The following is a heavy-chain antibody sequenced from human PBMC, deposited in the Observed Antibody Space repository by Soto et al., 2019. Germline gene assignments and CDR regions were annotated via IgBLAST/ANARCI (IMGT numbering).Heavy chain of an antibody. V-gene: IGHV3-74*01. Sequence: GGSLRLSCEASGFIFSSHWMHWVRQSAEKGLVWVSRINSDGSSTAYADSVKGRFTISRDNAKTSLYLQMNSLRAEDTAVYYCASHNYYNSDRRSSPLDDWGTGTLVTVSS. CDR3: ASHNYYNSDRRSSPLDD. CDR1: GFIFSSHW. D-gene: IGHD3-10*01. CDR2: INSDGSST. J-gene: IGHJ4*02.